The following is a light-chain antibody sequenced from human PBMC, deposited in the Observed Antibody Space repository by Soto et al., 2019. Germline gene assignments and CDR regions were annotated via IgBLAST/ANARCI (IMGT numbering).Light chain of an antibody. CDR1: QNVDMD. CDR2: DAS. Sequence: EIGMTQSPAILSVTPGESSPLSFSASQNVDMDVAWYVHKPGQAPRLLFYDASNRATGIPAMFSGSGSGTDSTLTISSLAPEDFAVYYCQQYGSPPPTFGQGTKVDIK. J-gene: IGKJ1*01. CDR3: QQYGSPPPT. V-gene: IGKV3D-15*01.